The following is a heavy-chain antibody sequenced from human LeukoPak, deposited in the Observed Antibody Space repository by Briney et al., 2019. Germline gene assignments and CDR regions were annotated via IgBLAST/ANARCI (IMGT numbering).Heavy chain of an antibody. CDR3: ARDSSGSLSLDY. CDR2: ISYDGSNK. CDR1: GFTFSSYA. D-gene: IGHD1-26*01. Sequence: GGSLILSCAASGFTFSSYAMHWVRQAPGKGLEWVAVISYDGSNKYYADSVKGRFTISRDNSKNTLYLQMNSLRAEDTAVYYCARDSSGSLSLDYWGQGTLVTVSS. J-gene: IGHJ4*02. V-gene: IGHV3-30-3*01.